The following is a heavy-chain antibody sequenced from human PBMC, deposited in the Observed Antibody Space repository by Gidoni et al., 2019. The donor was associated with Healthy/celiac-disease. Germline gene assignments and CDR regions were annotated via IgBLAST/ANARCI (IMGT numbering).Heavy chain of an antibody. J-gene: IGHJ4*02. CDR2: IRSKANSYAT. Sequence: EVQLVESGGGLVQPGGSLNLSCAASGFTFSGSAMHWVRQASGKGLEWVGRIRSKANSYATAYAASVKGRFTISRDDSKNTAYLQMNSLKTEDTAVYYCTRPGGGDSYGYWGQGTLVTVSS. CDR1: GFTFSGSA. D-gene: IGHD2-21*02. CDR3: TRPGGGDSYGY. V-gene: IGHV3-73*01.